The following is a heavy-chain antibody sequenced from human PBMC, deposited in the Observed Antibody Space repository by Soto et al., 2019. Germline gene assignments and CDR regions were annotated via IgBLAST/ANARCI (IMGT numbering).Heavy chain of an antibody. D-gene: IGHD6-6*01. J-gene: IGHJ4*02. V-gene: IGHV3-30-3*01. CDR3: ARDPSVYSSSYFAY. CDR1: GFTFSSYA. CDR2: ISYDGSNK. Sequence: QVQLVESGGGVDQPGRSLRLSCAASGFTFSSYAMHWVRQAPGKGLEWVAVISYDGSNKYYADSVKGRFTISRDNSKNTLYLQMNSMRAEDTAVYYCARDPSVYSSSYFAYWGQGTLVTVSS.